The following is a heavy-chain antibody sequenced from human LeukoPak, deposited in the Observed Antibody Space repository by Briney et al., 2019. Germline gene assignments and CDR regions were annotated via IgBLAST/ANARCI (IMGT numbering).Heavy chain of an antibody. Sequence: PSETLSLTCTVSGGSISSYYWSSIRQPPGKGLEWIAYIYYSGSTSYSPSLKSRVTISVDTSKNQVSLYLNSMTAADTAVYYCARGLRVGSTGYHFDYWGQGAQVTVSS. D-gene: IGHD1-26*01. J-gene: IGHJ4*02. V-gene: IGHV4-59*01. CDR1: GGSISSYY. CDR2: IYYSGST. CDR3: ARGLRVGSTGYHFDY.